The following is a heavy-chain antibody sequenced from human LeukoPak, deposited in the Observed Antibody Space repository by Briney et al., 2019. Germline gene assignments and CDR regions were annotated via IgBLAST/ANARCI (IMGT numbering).Heavy chain of an antibody. CDR2: IFYSGST. Sequence: KPSETLSLTCAVYGGSFSGYYWSWIRQPPGKGLEWIGYIFYSGSTNYSPSLKSRVTISVDTSKNQFSLKLSSVTAADTAVYYCVRHLGGSGSHDAFDIWGQGTMVIVSS. J-gene: IGHJ3*02. V-gene: IGHV4-59*08. D-gene: IGHD3-10*01. CDR1: GGSFSGYY. CDR3: VRHLGGSGSHDAFDI.